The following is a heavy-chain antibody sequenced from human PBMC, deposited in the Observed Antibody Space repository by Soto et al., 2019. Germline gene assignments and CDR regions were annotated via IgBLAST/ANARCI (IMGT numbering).Heavy chain of an antibody. Sequence: PGESLKISCKGSGYSFTSYWIGWVRQMPGKGLEWMGIIYPDDSDTRYSPSFQGQVTISADKSINTAYLQWSSLKASDTAMYYCARPRGDYENAMDVWGQGTTVTVSS. V-gene: IGHV5-51*01. D-gene: IGHD4-17*01. CDR3: ARPRGDYENAMDV. J-gene: IGHJ6*02. CDR1: GYSFTSYW. CDR2: IYPDDSDT.